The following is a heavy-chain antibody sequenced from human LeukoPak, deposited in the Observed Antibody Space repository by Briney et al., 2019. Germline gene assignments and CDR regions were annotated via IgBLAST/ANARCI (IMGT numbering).Heavy chain of an antibody. Sequence: GRSLRLSCAASGFTFSSYAMHWVRQAPGKGLEWVAVISYDGSNKYYADSVKGRFTISRDNSKNTLYLQMNSLRAEDTAVYYCARGYEWEVDYYYYGMDVWGQGTTVTVSS. CDR3: ARGYEWEVDYYYYGMDV. D-gene: IGHD1-26*01. CDR1: GFTFSSYA. J-gene: IGHJ6*02. CDR2: ISYDGSNK. V-gene: IGHV3-30-3*01.